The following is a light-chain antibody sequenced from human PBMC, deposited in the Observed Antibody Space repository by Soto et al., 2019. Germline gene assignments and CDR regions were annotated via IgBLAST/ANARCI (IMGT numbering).Light chain of an antibody. Sequence: QSALTQPASVSGSPGQSITISCTGTSSDVGGYNYVSWYQQHPGKAPKLMIYDVSNRPSGVSNRFSGSKSGNTASLTSSGLQAEAEVEYYCSSYTSSSTPEVVFGGGPKLTVL. CDR1: SSDVGGYNY. CDR3: SSYTSSSTPEVV. J-gene: IGLJ2*01. V-gene: IGLV2-14*01. CDR2: DVS.